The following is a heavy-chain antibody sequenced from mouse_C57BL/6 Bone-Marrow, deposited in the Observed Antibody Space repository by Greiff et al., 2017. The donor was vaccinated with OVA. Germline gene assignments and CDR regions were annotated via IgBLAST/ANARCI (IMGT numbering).Heavy chain of an antibody. J-gene: IGHJ2*01. CDR2: IHPTSGST. V-gene: IGHV1-64*01. D-gene: IGHD1-1*01. Sequence: QVQLQQPGAELVKPGASVKLSCKASGYTFTSYWMHWVKQRPGQGLEWIGMIHPTSGSTNYNEKFKSKATLTVDKSSSTAYMQLSSLTSEDSAVYYCAFYGSSYYFDYWGQGTTLTVSP. CDR3: AFYGSSYYFDY. CDR1: GYTFTSYW.